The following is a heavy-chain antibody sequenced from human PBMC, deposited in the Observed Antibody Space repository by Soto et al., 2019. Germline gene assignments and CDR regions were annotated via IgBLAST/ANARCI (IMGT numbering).Heavy chain of an antibody. CDR2: FYSGST. CDR1: GDSISSRSSY. D-gene: IGHD6-13*01. J-gene: IGHJ5*02. V-gene: IGHV4-39*01. CDR3: ATTRGIAVGGSFDH. Sequence: TLSPTCAVSGDSISSRSSYWGWIRQPPGKGLEWVGTFYSGSTYNNPSLKSRVTISVDTSKNQFSLKLSSVAAEDTAIYYCATTRGIAVGGSFDHWGQGTLVTVSS.